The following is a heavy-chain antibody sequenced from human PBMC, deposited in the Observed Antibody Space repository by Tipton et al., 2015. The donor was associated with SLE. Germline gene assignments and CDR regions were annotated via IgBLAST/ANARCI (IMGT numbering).Heavy chain of an antibody. CDR1: GFTVSRHY. Sequence: AASGFTVSRHYMSWVRQAPGKGLEWVSSISSSSSYIYYADSVKGRFTISRDNAKNSLYLQMNSLRAEDTAVYYCARGGYYYDSSGYPFDYWGQGTLVTVSS. D-gene: IGHD3-22*01. V-gene: IGHV3-21*03. CDR2: ISSSSSYI. CDR3: ARGGYYYDSSGYPFDY. J-gene: IGHJ4*02.